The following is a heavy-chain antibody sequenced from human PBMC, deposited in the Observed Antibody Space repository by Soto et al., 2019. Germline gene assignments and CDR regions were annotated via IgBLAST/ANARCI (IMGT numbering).Heavy chain of an antibody. Sequence: GGSLRLSCTASGFTFNRHAMTWVRQAPGKGLEWVSGLSDSGGSIYYADSVKGRFTISRDNAKNSLYLQMNSLRAEDTAVYFCARRALPHAFVDYWGQGTLVTVSS. CDR2: LSDSGGSI. CDR3: ARRALPHAFVDY. V-gene: IGHV3-23*01. J-gene: IGHJ4*02. D-gene: IGHD2-15*01. CDR1: GFTFNRHA.